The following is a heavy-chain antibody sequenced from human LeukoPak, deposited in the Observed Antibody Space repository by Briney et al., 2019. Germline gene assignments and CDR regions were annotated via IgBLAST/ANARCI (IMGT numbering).Heavy chain of an antibody. D-gene: IGHD3-10*01. CDR1: GFTFSNYW. CDR2: IHQDGSEK. Sequence: GGSLRLSCAASGFTFSNYWMRWVRPAPAKGLEWVANIHQDGSEKYHVDSGKGRFTLSRDNAKNSLYLQMNSLRVEDTAVYYCAKAMVRGFIGYWGQGTLVTVSS. J-gene: IGHJ4*01. V-gene: IGHV3-7*03. CDR3: AKAMVRGFIGY.